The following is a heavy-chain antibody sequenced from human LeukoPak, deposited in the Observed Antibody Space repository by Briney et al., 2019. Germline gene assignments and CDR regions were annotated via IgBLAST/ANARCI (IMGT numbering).Heavy chain of an antibody. Sequence: ASVKVSCKASGYTFTSYGISWVRQAPGQGLEWMGWISAYNGNTNYAQKLQGRVTMTTDTSTSTAYMELRSLRSDDTAVYYCARGYELRYFDWLSNNWFDPWGQETLVTVSS. CDR3: ARGYELRYFDWLSNNWFDP. CDR2: ISAYNGNT. J-gene: IGHJ5*02. CDR1: GYTFTSYG. D-gene: IGHD3-9*01. V-gene: IGHV1-18*01.